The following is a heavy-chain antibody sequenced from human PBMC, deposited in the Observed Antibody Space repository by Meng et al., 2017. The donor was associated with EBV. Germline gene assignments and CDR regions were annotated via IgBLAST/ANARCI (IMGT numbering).Heavy chain of an antibody. CDR3: ASESGRGFTPDY. CDR2: LIPMVGAP. CDR1: GGTFRSDA. J-gene: IGHJ4*02. V-gene: IGHV1-69*01. D-gene: IGHD3-10*01. Sequence: QVQVLRSGAGVKKPGSPVKVSCRTSGGTFRSDAVSWGRQAPGQGLEWMGGLIPMVGAPHYAQKFQGRVTIIADESTSTHSMELNSLRSEDTAMYYCASESGRGFTPDYWGQGTLVTASS.